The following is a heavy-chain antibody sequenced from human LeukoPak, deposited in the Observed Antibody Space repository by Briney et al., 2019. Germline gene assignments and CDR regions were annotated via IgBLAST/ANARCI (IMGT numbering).Heavy chain of an antibody. J-gene: IGHJ4*02. V-gene: IGHV1-8*01. CDR1: GYTFTNYD. CDR2: MNPNSGNT. CDR3: ARAFLVGYSPEEYFFDY. Sequence: ASVKVSCKASGYTFTNYDINWVRQATGQGLEWMGWMNPNSGNTGYAQKFQGRVTMTRNTSISTAYMELSSLRYEDTAVYYCARAFLVGYSPEEYFFDYWGQGNLVTVSS. D-gene: IGHD2-15*01.